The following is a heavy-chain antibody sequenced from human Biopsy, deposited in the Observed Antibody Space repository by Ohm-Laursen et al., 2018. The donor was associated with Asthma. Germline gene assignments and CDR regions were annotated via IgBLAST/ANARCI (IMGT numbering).Heavy chain of an antibody. CDR3: ARGDSSNWSHYYFDY. J-gene: IGHJ4*02. D-gene: IGHD3-22*01. Sequence: SLRLSCTASGFAVGRDHMFWVRQAPGKGLEWVSVIYSGGTSHTADSVRGRFTISRDYSKNTLYLQMHSLRAEDTAVYYRARGDSSNWSHYYFDYWGQGTLVTVSS. V-gene: IGHV3-53*01. CDR2: IYSGGTS. CDR1: GFAVGRDH.